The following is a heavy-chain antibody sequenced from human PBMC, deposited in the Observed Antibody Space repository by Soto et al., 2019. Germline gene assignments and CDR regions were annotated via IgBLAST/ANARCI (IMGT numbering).Heavy chain of an antibody. V-gene: IGHV2-5*02. CDR1: GFSLSTSGVG. CDR2: IYWDDDK. J-gene: IGHJ4*02. D-gene: IGHD3-3*01. Sequence: QITLKESGPTLGKPTQTLTLTCTFSGFSLSTSGVGGGWIRQPPGKALEWLALIYWDDDKRYSPSLKSRLTITKDTSKNQVVLTMTNMDPVDTATYYCAHSQGGFLEWSLFDYWGQGTLVTVSS. CDR3: AHSQGGFLEWSLFDY.